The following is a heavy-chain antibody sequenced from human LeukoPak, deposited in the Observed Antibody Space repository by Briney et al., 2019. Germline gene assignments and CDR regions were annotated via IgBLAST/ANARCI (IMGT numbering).Heavy chain of an antibody. CDR2: IDPSDSYT. CDR1: GYSFTSYW. CDR3: AIRGCRNLFRYFDY. D-gene: IGHD1-7*01. J-gene: IGHJ4*02. Sequence: GESLRISCKGSGYSFTSYWISWVRQMPGKGLGWMGRIDPSDSYTNYSTSFQGHVTMSAGKSISTAYLQWSSLKASDTAMYYCAIRGCRNLFRYFDYWGQGTLVTVSS. V-gene: IGHV5-10-1*01.